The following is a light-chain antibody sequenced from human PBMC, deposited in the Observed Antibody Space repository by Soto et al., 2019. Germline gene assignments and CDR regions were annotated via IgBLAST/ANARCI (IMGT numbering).Light chain of an antibody. J-gene: IGLJ1*01. V-gene: IGLV2-14*01. Sequence: QSALTQPASVSGSPGQSITISCTGTSSDVGGYNYVSWYQQHPGKAPKLMIYEVSNRPSGVSNRFSGSKSGKTASLTISGLQAEDAADYYCCSYTSSSTYVFGTGTKVTVL. CDR2: EVS. CDR1: SSDVGGYNY. CDR3: CSYTSSSTYV.